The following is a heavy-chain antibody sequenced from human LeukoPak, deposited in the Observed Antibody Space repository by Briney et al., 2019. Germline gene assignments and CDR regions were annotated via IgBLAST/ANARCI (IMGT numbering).Heavy chain of an antibody. CDR1: GYTFTSYD. V-gene: IGHV1-8*01. Sequence: ASVKVSCKASGYTFTSYDINWVRQATGQGLEWMGWMNPNSGSTGYAQKFQGRVTMTRNTSISTAYMELSSLRSEDTAVYYCARGNSLPYSSSWYTESYFDYWGQGTLVTVSS. J-gene: IGHJ4*02. D-gene: IGHD6-13*01. CDR2: MNPNSGST. CDR3: ARGNSLPYSSSWYTESYFDY.